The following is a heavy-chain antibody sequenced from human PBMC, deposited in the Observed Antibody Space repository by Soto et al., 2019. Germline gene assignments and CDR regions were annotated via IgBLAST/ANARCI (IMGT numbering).Heavy chain of an antibody. J-gene: IGHJ4*02. CDR3: ARRGPGTYFDY. D-gene: IGHD6-13*01. CDR2: VSGSGGST. CDR1: GFTFSGYA. V-gene: IGHV3-23*01. Sequence: GGSLRLSCAASGFTFSGYAMRWVRQAPGKGLEWVSAVSGSGGSTYYADSVKGRFTISRDNSKNTLYLQMNSLRAEDTAVYYCARRGPGTYFDYWGQGTLVTVSS.